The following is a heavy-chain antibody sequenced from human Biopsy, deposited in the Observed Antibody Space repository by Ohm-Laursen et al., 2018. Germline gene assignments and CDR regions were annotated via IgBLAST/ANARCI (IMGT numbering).Heavy chain of an antibody. Sequence: SDTLSLTCTVSGGSISSSTTYYWAWLRQPPGKGLEWIGSIYNTETTFYNPSLKSRVTISVDTSTNQFSLKVSSVTAADTALYFCARHLTGFWFDPWGHGTLVTVSS. CDR1: GGSISSSTTYY. V-gene: IGHV4-39*01. J-gene: IGHJ5*02. CDR2: IYNTETT. D-gene: IGHD7-27*01. CDR3: ARHLTGFWFDP.